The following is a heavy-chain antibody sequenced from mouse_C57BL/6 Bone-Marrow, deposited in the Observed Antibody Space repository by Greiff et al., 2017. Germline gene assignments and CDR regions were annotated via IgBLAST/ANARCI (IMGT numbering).Heavy chain of an antibody. D-gene: IGHD2-4*01. Sequence: VMLVESGPGLVQPSQSLSITCTVSGFSLTSYGVHWVRQPPGKGLEWLGVIWSGGSTDYNAAFISRLSISKDNSKSQVFFKMNSLQADDTAIYYCAKKHYDYDNYAMDYWGQGTSVTVSS. J-gene: IGHJ4*01. V-gene: IGHV2-4*01. CDR1: GFSLTSYG. CDR2: IWSGGST. CDR3: AKKHYDYDNYAMDY.